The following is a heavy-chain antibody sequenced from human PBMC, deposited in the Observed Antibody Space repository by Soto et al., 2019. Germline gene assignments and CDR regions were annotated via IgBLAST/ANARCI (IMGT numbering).Heavy chain of an antibody. Sequence: SETLSLTCTVSGDSIRPYYWTWIRQPPGKGLEWIGYVYYSGSVNYKSSLKSRVSMSVDTSKNQFSLRLNSVTAADTAVYYCARVTYDSFTAYSYYFDYWGQGTLVTVSS. CDR3: ARVTYDSFTAYSYYFDY. D-gene: IGHD3-9*01. V-gene: IGHV4-59*01. CDR1: GDSIRPYY. CDR2: VYYSGSV. J-gene: IGHJ4*02.